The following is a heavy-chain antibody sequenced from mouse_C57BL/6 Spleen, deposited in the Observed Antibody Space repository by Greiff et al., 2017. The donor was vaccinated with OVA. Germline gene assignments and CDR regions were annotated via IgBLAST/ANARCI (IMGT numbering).Heavy chain of an antibody. CDR1: GFTFSSYA. J-gene: IGHJ4*01. V-gene: IGHV5-9-1*02. CDR2: ISSGGDYI. Sequence: EVKLMESGEGLVKPGGSLKLSCAASGFTFSSYAMSWVRQTPEKRLEWVAYISSGGDYIYYADTVKGRFTISRDNARNTLYLQMSSLKSEDTAMYYCTRVGLSFPYYAMDYWGQGTSVTVSS. CDR3: TRVGLSFPYYAMDY. D-gene: IGHD3-2*02.